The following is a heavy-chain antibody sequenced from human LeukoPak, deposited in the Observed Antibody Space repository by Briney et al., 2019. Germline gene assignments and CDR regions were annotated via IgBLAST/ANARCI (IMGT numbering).Heavy chain of an antibody. CDR3: ARVGRYGRRNYFDY. V-gene: IGHV4-61*02. J-gene: IGHJ4*02. CDR2: IYTSGST. D-gene: IGHD1-26*01. Sequence: SETLSLTCTVSGGSISSGSYYWSWIRQPAGKGLEWIGRIYTSGSTNYNPSLKSRVTISVDTSKNQFSLKLSSVTAADTAVYYCARVGRYGRRNYFDYWGQGTLVTVSS. CDR1: GGSISSGSYY.